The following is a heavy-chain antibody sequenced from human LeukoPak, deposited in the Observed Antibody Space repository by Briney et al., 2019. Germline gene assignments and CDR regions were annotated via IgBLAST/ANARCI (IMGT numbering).Heavy chain of an antibody. Sequence: GGSLRLSCEASGFTFSAYAMTWVRQAPGKGLEWVSSIGSDNKPHYSESVKGRFAISRDNSKSMLFLQLNSLRAEDTAVYYCASLTYYHFWSAYQGVSYYWGQGTLVTVSS. V-gene: IGHV3-23*05. CDR3: ASLTYYHFWSAYQGVSYY. D-gene: IGHD3-3*01. CDR1: GFTFSAYA. J-gene: IGHJ4*02. CDR2: IGSDNKP.